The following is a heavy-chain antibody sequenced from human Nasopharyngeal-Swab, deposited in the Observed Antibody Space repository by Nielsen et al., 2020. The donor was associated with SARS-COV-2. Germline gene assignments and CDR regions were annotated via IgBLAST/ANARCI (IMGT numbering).Heavy chain of an antibody. CDR3: ARAQRGLAATIFYDYMDV. V-gene: IGHV4-4*02. D-gene: IGHD1-26*01. J-gene: IGHJ6*03. Sequence: SETLSPTCDVSGGSIRSSNWWTWVRQPPGKGLEWIGEIYHGGNTNYNPSLTSRVSISVDKSKNQFSLELTSVTATDTAVYYCARAQRGLAATIFYDYMDVWGKGTTVTVSS. CDR2: IYHGGNT. CDR1: GGSIRSSNW.